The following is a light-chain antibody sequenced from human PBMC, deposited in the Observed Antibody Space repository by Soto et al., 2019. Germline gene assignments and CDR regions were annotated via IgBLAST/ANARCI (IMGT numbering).Light chain of an antibody. CDR2: AAY. CDR3: QQYDNYPLT. CDR1: QGISSY. Sequence: AIRMTQSPSSLSASTGDRVTITCRASQGISSYLAWYQQKPGKAPKLLIYAAYNLQSGVPSRFSGSGSGTDFTLTISCLQSEDFATYYCQQYDNYPLTFGGGTKVEI. J-gene: IGKJ4*01. V-gene: IGKV1-8*01.